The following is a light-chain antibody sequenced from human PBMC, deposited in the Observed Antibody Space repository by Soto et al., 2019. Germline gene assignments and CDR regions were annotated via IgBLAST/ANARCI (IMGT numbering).Light chain of an antibody. J-gene: IGLJ1*01. V-gene: IGLV2-14*01. CDR3: SSYSPTSTLV. CDR2: EVN. CDR1: SSDVGGYDY. Sequence: QSVLTQPASVSGSPGQSVTISCTGASSDVGGYDYVSWYQQHPGKAPKLILYEVNNRPSGVSNHFSGSKSGNTASLIISGLQADDEADYYCSSYSPTSTLVFGSGTKLTVL.